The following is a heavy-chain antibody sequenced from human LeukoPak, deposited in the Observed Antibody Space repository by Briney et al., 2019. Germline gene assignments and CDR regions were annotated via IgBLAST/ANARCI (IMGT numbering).Heavy chain of an antibody. CDR3: AELGITMIGGV. CDR1: GFTFSDYD. Sequence: GRSLRLSCATSGFTFSDYDMHWVRQAPGKGLEWISSISHSNGKSYFADSVKGRFGISRDNANRSLYLEMNSLRAEDTAVYYCAELGITMIGGVWGKGTTVTISS. V-gene: IGHV3-48*03. J-gene: IGHJ6*04. D-gene: IGHD3-10*02. CDR2: ISHSNGKS.